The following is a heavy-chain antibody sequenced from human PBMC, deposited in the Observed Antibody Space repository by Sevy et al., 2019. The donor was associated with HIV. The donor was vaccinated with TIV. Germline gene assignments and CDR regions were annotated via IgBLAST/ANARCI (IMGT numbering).Heavy chain of an antibody. CDR2: ISYDGNNK. CDR3: ARDGSSGGLFLKDYYYVGMDV. Sequence: GGSLRLSCAASGFTFSSYAMHWVRQAPGKGLEWVAVISYDGNNKYHADSVKDRFTISSDNSKNTLYLQMNSLRAEDTAVYYCARDGSSGGLFLKDYYYVGMDVWGQGTTVTVSS. V-gene: IGHV3-30*04. D-gene: IGHD3-16*01. J-gene: IGHJ6*02. CDR1: GFTFSSYA.